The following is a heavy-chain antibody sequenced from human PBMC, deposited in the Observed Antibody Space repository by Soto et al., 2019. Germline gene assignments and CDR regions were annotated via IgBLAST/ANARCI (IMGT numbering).Heavy chain of an antibody. CDR1: GFTFSSYA. J-gene: IGHJ6*02. D-gene: IGHD4-4*01. CDR2: ISGSGGST. Sequence: GGSLRLSCAASGFTFSSYAMSWVRQAPGKGLEWVSAISGSGGSTYYADSVKGRFTISRDNSKNTLYLQMNSLRAEDTAVYYCARGIQYRYDMDVWGQGTTVTVSS. V-gene: IGHV3-23*01. CDR3: ARGIQYRYDMDV.